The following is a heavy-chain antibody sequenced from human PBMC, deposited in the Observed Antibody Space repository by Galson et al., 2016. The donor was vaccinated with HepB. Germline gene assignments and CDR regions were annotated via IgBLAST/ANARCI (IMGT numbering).Heavy chain of an antibody. CDR1: GFTFSSYV. CDR2: IGGSGSGT. D-gene: IGHD3-22*01. V-gene: IGHV3-23*01. CDR3: AKHVSGYYVSAHFDY. J-gene: IGHJ4*02. Sequence: SLRLSCAASGFTFSSYVMSWVRQAPGKGLEWVSAIGGSGSGTYYAGSVKGRFTISRDNSKNTLYLQMNGLRAEDTAVYYCAKHVSGYYVSAHFDYWGQGTLVTVSS.